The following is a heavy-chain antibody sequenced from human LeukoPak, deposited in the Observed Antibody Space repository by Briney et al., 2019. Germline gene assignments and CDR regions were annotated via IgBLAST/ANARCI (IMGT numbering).Heavy chain of an antibody. J-gene: IGHJ4*02. CDR3: AREEGAPSDY. V-gene: IGHV4-39*07. Sequence: SETLSLTCTVSGGSISSSSYYWGWIRQPPGKGLEWIGSIYYSGSTYYNPSLKSRVTISVVTSKNQFSLKLSSVTAADTAVYYCAREEGAPSDYWGQGTLVTVSS. CDR2: IYYSGST. CDR1: GGSISSSSYY.